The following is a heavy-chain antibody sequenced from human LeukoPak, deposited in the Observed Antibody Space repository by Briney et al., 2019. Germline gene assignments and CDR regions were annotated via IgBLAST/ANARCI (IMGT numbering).Heavy chain of an antibody. Sequence: PGGSLRLSCTASGFTFSSSAMTWVRQAPGKGLEWVSAISDSGGDSIYTDSVKDRFTISRDNSKNTLYLQMNSLRAEDTAVYYCAKGQLRYFDWLPRTDYWGQGTLVTVSS. D-gene: IGHD3-9*01. J-gene: IGHJ4*02. CDR1: GFTFSSSA. V-gene: IGHV3-23*01. CDR3: AKGQLRYFDWLPRTDY. CDR2: ISDSGGDS.